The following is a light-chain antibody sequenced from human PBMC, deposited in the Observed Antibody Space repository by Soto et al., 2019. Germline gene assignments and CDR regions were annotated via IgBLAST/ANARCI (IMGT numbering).Light chain of an antibody. Sequence: EIGLKKSPATLSLSPGERATLSCRASQSVSIYLAWYQQKPGQAPRLLIYDVYNRATGIPARFSGSGSGTDFTLTTRSLEPEDFAVYYCQQRSNWPRTFGQGTKVDIK. CDR1: QSVSIY. V-gene: IGKV3-11*01. CDR2: DVY. J-gene: IGKJ1*01. CDR3: QQRSNWPRT.